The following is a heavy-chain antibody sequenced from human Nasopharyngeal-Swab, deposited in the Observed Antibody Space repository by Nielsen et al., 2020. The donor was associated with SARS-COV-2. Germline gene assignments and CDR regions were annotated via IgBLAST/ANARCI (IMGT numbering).Heavy chain of an antibody. D-gene: IGHD2-2*02. CDR1: GGTFSSYA. CDR3: ARELLHCSSTSCYTSAFDI. CDR2: IIPIFGTA. J-gene: IGHJ3*02. V-gene: IGHV1-69*13. Sequence: SVTVSCQASGGTFSSYAISWVRQAPGQGLEWMGGIIPIFGTANYAQKFQGRVTITADESTSTAYMELSSLRSEDTAVYYCARELLHCSSTSCYTSAFDIWGQGTMVTVSS.